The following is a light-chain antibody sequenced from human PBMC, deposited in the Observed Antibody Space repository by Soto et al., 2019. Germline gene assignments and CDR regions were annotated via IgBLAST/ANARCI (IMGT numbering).Light chain of an antibody. Sequence: GDRVTITCRASQSISNYLAWYQQRVGMAPKLLIYDASNLEGGVPSRFSGSGSGTDFTLTISSLQPDDFATYYCQQYSSYSPWTFGQGTKVEIK. J-gene: IGKJ1*01. V-gene: IGKV1-5*01. CDR1: QSISNY. CDR3: QQYSSYSPWT. CDR2: DAS.